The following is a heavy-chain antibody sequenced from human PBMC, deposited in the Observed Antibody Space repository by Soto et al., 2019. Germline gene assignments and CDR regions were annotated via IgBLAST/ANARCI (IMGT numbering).Heavy chain of an antibody. D-gene: IGHD3-3*01. CDR3: ARDPLPPLYYDFGSGYPTPSMDV. CDR2: ISAYNGNT. CDR1: GYTFTSYG. V-gene: IGHV1-18*01. Sequence: ASVKVSCKASGYTFTSYGISWVRQAPGQGLEWMGWISAYNGNTNYAQKLQGRVTMTTDTSTSTAYMELRSLRAEDTAVYYCARDPLPPLYYDFGSGYPTPSMDVGGKGIRVPFPS. J-gene: IGHJ6*03.